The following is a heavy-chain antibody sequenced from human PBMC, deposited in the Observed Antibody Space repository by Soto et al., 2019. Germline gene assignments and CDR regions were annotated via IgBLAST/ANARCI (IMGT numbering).Heavy chain of an antibody. CDR3: ARARGQRYRNAFLV. D-gene: IGHD3-9*01. V-gene: IGHV3-30*03. CDR2: ISYDGSEK. Sequence: PVGSLRLSCAASRFPFSTYGMHWVRQAPGKGLEWVAVISYDGSEKYYADSVKGRFTISRDNSKNTLYLQMDSLRTEDTAVYFCARARGQRYRNAFLVWGQGTMVTVSS. J-gene: IGHJ3*01. CDR1: RFPFSTYG.